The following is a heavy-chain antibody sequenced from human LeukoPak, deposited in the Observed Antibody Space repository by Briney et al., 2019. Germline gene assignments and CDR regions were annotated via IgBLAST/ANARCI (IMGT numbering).Heavy chain of an antibody. V-gene: IGHV1-2*02. CDR1: GYSFTGHY. CDR3: ARFGSKIQIRFLEWSLSLDI. D-gene: IGHD3-3*01. Sequence: ASVKVSCKASGYSFTGHYIHWVRQAPGQGLEWTGWINPASGGTTYAQKFQGRVTMTRDTSISTAYMELSRLKSDDSAVYYCARFGSKIQIRFLEWSLSLDIWGQGTMVTVSS. J-gene: IGHJ3*02. CDR2: INPASGGT.